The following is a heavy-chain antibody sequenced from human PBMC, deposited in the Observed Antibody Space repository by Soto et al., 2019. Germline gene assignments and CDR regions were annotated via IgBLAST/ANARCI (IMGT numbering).Heavy chain of an antibody. J-gene: IGHJ4*02. CDR1: GFTFSDHY. D-gene: IGHD1-1*01. V-gene: IGHV3-72*01. Sequence: EVQLVESGGGLVQPGGSLRLSCAASGFTFSDHYIEWVRQVPGKGLEWVGRARNKANSYTTEYAASVKGRCTISRDDSKNSAYLQMNSLKTEDTAVYYCARVDKQLGTTFFDYWGQGILVTVSS. CDR2: ARNKANSYTT. CDR3: ARVDKQLGTTFFDY.